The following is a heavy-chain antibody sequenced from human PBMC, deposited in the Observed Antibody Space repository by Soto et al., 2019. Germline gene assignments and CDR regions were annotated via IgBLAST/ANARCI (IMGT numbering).Heavy chain of an antibody. J-gene: IGHJ5*01. CDR1: GFTVSGDY. CDR3: TKVSPQWLVHDS. D-gene: IGHD6-19*01. Sequence: LXLSCASSGFTVSGDYVSWFVQAPGKGLECVSVIHFGGNTYYADSVKGRFTVSRDNSKNTLYLQMNSLRVEDTAIYFCTKVSPQWLVHDSWGQGTLVTVS. CDR2: IHFGGNT. V-gene: IGHV3-53*01.